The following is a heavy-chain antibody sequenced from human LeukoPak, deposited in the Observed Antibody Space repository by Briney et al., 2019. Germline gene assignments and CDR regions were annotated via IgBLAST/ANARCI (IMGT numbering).Heavy chain of an antibody. CDR1: GGTFSSYA. V-gene: IGHV1-69*13. CDR3: ARDGGYSSSWYETNFDY. CDR2: IIPIFGTA. Sequence: SVNVSCKASGGTFSSYAISWVRQAPGQGLEWMGGIIPIFGTANYAQKFQGRVTITADESTSTAYMELSSLRSEDTAVYYCARDGGYSSSWYETNFDYWGQGTLVTVSS. D-gene: IGHD6-13*01. J-gene: IGHJ4*02.